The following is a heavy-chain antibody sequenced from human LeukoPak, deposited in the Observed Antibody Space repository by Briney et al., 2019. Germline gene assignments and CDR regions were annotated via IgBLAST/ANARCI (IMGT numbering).Heavy chain of an antibody. CDR3: ATANLVRAFDI. D-gene: IGHD3-10*01. Sequence: SETLSLTRVVSGGSISSTNWWSWVRQPPGKGLEWIGEIYYSGSTNYNPSHKSRVTISVDKSKNQFSLKLSSVTAADTAVYYCATANLVRAFDIWGEGTMVTVSS. CDR2: IYYSGST. V-gene: IGHV4-4*02. CDR1: GGSISSTNW. J-gene: IGHJ3*02.